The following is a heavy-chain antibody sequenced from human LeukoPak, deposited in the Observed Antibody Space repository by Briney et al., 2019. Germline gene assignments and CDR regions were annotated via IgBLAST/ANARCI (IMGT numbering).Heavy chain of an antibody. Sequence: GGSLRLSCAASGFTFSTFAMSWVRQAPGKGLEWVGRIKSKTDGGTTDYAAPVKGRFTISRDDSKNTLYLQMNSLKTEDTAVYYCTTDYYDSSGPTGGQGTMVTVSS. CDR3: TTDYYDSSGPT. J-gene: IGHJ3*01. D-gene: IGHD3-22*01. CDR2: IKSKTDGGTT. V-gene: IGHV3-15*01. CDR1: GFTFSTFA.